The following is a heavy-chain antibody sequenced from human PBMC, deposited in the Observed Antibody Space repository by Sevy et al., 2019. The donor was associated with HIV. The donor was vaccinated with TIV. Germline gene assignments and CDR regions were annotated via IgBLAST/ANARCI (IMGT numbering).Heavy chain of an antibody. CDR2: ISGSGGST. J-gene: IGHJ5*02. CDR3: AKSGTGKRVNWFDP. D-gene: IGHD3-10*01. CDR1: GFTFSSYA. V-gene: IGHV3-23*01. Sequence: GGSLRLSCAASGFTFSSYAMSWVRQAPGKGLEWISAISGSGGSTYYADSVKGRFTISRDNSKNTLYLQMNSLRAEDTAASYCAKSGTGKRVNWFDPWGQGTLVTVSS.